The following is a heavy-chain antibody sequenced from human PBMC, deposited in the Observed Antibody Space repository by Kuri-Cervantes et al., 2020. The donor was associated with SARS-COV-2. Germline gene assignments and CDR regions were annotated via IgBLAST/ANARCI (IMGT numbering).Heavy chain of an antibody. V-gene: IGHV3-53*01. D-gene: IGHD3-22*01. CDR3: ARVTVTMIVGGYWFDL. CDR1: GITVNSNY. J-gene: IGHJ5*02. Sequence: GESLKISCAASGITVNSNYMSWVRQAPGKGLEWVSIIYTGGDTYYADSVKGRLTIARDISKNTLYLQLNSLKNEDTAVYYCARVTVTMIVGGYWFDLWGQGTLVTVSS. CDR2: IYTGGDT.